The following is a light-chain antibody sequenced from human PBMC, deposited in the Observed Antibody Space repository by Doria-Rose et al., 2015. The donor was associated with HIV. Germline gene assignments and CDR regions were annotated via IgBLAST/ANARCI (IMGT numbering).Light chain of an antibody. V-gene: IGLV3-21*02. J-gene: IGLJ1*01. CDR3: QVSDSGREWGV. CDR2: DGD. CDR1: NIGSRH. Sequence: VVTQPPSVSVAPGQTARITCGGNNIGSRHVHWYQQRPGQATVLVVYDGDARPSGISGRFSGSNSGNTGTLTISWVEAGDEADYYCQVSDSGREWGVFGSGTKVTVL.